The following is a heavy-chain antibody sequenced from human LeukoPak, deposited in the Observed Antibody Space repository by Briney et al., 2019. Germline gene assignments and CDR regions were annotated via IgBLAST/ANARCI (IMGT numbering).Heavy chain of an antibody. CDR2: INTNTGNP. CDR3: ARKVAPDLDTAMAYYFDY. Sequence: ASVKVSCKASGYTFTSYAMNWVRQAPGQGLEWMGWINTNTGNPTYAQGFTGRFVFSLDTSVSTAYLQISSLKAEDTAVYYCARKVAPDLDTAMAYYFDYWGQGTLVTVSS. CDR1: GYTFTSYA. V-gene: IGHV7-4-1*02. J-gene: IGHJ4*02. D-gene: IGHD5-18*01.